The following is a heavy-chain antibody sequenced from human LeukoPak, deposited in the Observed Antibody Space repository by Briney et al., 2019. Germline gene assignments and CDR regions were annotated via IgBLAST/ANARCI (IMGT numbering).Heavy chain of an antibody. J-gene: IGHJ6*02. CDR1: GYTFTSYD. D-gene: IGHD6-19*01. CDR3: ARGPTGYSSGWYRYYGMDV. Sequence: GASVKVSCKASGYTFTSYDINWVRQATGQGLEWMGWVTPNSGNTGYAQKFQGRVTMTRNTSMSTAYMELSNLRSEDTAVYYCARGPTGYSSGWYRYYGMDVWGQGTTVTVSS. V-gene: IGHV1-8*01. CDR2: VTPNSGNT.